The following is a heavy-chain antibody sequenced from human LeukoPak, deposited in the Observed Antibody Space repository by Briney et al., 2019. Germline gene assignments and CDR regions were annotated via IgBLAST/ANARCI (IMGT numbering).Heavy chain of an antibody. CDR3: AKEHYSITIFGVSNDY. V-gene: IGHV3-23*01. D-gene: IGHD3-3*01. J-gene: IGHJ4*02. CDR2: ISGSGGST. CDR1: GFTFSSYA. Sequence: TGGSLRLSCAASGFTFSSYAMSWVRQAPGKGLEWVSAISGSGGSTYYADSVKGRFTISRDNSKNTLYLQMNSLRAEDTAVYYCAKEHYSITIFGVSNDYWGQGTLVTVSS.